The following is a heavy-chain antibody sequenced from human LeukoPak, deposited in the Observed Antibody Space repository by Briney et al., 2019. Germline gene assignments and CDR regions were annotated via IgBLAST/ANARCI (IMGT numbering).Heavy chain of an antibody. CDR2: IYYSGST. J-gene: IGHJ4*02. Sequence: SETLSLICTVSGGSISNFYWSWIRQPPGKGLEWIGYIYYSGSTNYNPSLKSRVTISVDTSKNQFSLKLSSVTAADTAVYFCARHATIAAAGTFDYWGQGTLVTVSS. D-gene: IGHD6-13*01. V-gene: IGHV4-59*08. CDR3: ARHATIAAAGTFDY. CDR1: GGSISNFY.